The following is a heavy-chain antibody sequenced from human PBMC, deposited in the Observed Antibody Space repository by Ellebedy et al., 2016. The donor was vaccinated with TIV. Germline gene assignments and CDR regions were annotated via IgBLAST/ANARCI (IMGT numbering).Heavy chain of an antibody. CDR1: GGTFSSYA. CDR3: ARDRYSYGYYYYYMDV. Sequence: SVKVSXKASGGTFSSYAISWVRQAPGQGLEWMGGIIPIFGTANYAQKFQGRVTITADESTSTAYMELSSLRSEDTAVYYCARDRYSYGYYYYYMDVWGKGTTVTVSS. D-gene: IGHD5-18*01. J-gene: IGHJ6*03. V-gene: IGHV1-69*13. CDR2: IIPIFGTA.